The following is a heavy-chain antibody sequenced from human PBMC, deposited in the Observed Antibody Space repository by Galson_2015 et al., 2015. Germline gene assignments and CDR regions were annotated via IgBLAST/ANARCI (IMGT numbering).Heavy chain of an antibody. CDR3: ARGRQGTYWYFDL. CDR2: IWYDGSNK. CDR1: GFTFSTYG. D-gene: IGHD3-10*01. Sequence: SLRLSCAASGFTFSTYGMHWVRQAPGKGLEWVAVIWYDGSNKYYADSVKGRFTISGDSAKNSLYLQLNSLRADDTAVYYCARGRQGTYWYFDLWGRGTLVTVSS. J-gene: IGHJ2*01. V-gene: IGHV3-33*01.